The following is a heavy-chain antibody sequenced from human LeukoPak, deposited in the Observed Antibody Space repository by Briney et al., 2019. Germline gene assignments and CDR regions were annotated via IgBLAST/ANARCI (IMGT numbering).Heavy chain of an antibody. D-gene: IGHD3-22*01. V-gene: IGHV3-23*01. J-gene: IGHJ4*02. CDR3: ARDSSGYGSFDY. CDR2: VSGSGGST. CDR1: EFTFSSFV. Sequence: GGSLRLSCAASEFTFSSFVMSWVRQAPGKGLEWVSRVSGSGGSTYYADSVKGRFSISRDNSKNTLYLQMNSLRAEDTAVYYCARDSSGYGSFDYWGRGTLVTVSS.